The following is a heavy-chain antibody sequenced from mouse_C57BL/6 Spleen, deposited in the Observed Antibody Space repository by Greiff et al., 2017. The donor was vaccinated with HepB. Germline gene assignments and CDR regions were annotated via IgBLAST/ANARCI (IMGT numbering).Heavy chain of an antibody. Sequence: EVKLEESGGGLVKPGGSLKLSCAASGFTFSDYGMHWVRQAPEKGLEWVAYISSGSSTIYYADTVKGRFTISRDNDKNTLFLQMTSLRSEDTAMYYCARSSFSYGSSYWYFDVWGTGTTVTVSS. CDR1: GFTFSDYG. D-gene: IGHD1-1*01. CDR2: ISSGSSTI. CDR3: ARSSFSYGSSYWYFDV. V-gene: IGHV5-17*01. J-gene: IGHJ1*03.